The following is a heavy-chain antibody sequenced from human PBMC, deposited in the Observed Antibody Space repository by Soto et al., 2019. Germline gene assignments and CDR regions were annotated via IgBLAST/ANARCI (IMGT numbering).Heavy chain of an antibody. D-gene: IGHD1-26*01. V-gene: IGHV5-10-1*01. CDR2: IDPSDSYT. J-gene: IGHJ6*02. CDR3: ARRSGSYSTDYYYYYGMDV. Sequence: GESLKISCKGSGYSFTSYWISWVRQMPGKGLEWMGRIDPSDSYTNYSPSFQGHVTISADKSISTAYLQWSSLKASDTAMYYCARRSGSYSTDYYYYYGMDVWGQGTTVTVSS. CDR1: GYSFTSYW.